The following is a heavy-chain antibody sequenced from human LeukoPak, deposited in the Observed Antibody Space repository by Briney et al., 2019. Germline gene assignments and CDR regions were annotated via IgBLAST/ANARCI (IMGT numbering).Heavy chain of an antibody. CDR1: GYTLTELS. V-gene: IGHV1-24*01. CDR2: FDPEDGET. CDR3: ATLGRTGDAFDI. J-gene: IGHJ3*02. D-gene: IGHD7-27*01. Sequence: GASVKVSCKVSGYTLTELSMHWVRQAPGKGLEWMGGFDPEDGETIYAQKFQGRVTMTEDTSTDTAYMELSSLRSEDTAVYYCATLGRTGDAFDIWGPGTMVTVST.